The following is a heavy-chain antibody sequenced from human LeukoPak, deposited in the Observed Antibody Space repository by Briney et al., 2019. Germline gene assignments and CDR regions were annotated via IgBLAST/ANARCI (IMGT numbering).Heavy chain of an antibody. CDR3: ARGDCSGATCYDGFDI. CDR2: INPNSGGS. D-gene: IGHD2-15*01. J-gene: IGHJ3*02. CDR1: GYTFTDYY. V-gene: IGHV1-2*02. Sequence: ASVKVSCKASGYTFTDYYIHWVRQAPGQGLAWMGWINPNSGGSDFAQKFQGRVTMTRDTSISTAYMELNRLRSDDTAVYYCARGDCSGATCYDGFDIWGQGTMVTVSS.